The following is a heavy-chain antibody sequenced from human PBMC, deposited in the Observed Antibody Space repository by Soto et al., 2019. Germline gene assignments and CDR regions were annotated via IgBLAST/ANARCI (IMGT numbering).Heavy chain of an antibody. CDR1: GFTFSSYA. J-gene: IGHJ6*03. V-gene: IGHV3-23*01. D-gene: IGHD2-8*01. CDR3: ATHPPMKDIVLMVYGRYYYYMDV. CDR2: ISGSGGST. Sequence: EVQLLESGGGLVQPGGSLRLSCAASGFTFSSYAMSWVRQAPGKGLVWVSAISGSGGSTYYADSVKGRFTISRDNSKNTLYLQMNSLRAEDTAVYYCATHPPMKDIVLMVYGRYYYYMDVWGKGTTVTVSS.